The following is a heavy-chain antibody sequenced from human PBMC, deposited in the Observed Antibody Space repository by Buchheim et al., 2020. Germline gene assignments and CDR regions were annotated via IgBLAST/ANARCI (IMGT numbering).Heavy chain of an antibody. J-gene: IGHJ4*02. V-gene: IGHV3-23*04. D-gene: IGHD6-19*01. CDR3: GKESLSRGWYTIEH. CDR2: INGDAT. CDR1: GFSLTTYG. Sequence: DVQLVESGGGLVQPGGSLRLSCAASGFSLTTYGMSWVRQAPGKGLEWVSAINGDATYYADSVKGRFTTSIDRSKNTVYLQVNSLRADDTAVYYCGKESLSRGWYTIEHWGQGTL.